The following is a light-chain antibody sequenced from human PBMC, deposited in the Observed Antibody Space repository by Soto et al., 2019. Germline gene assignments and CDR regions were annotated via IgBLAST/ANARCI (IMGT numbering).Light chain of an antibody. CDR3: QQSYSTPLT. CDR2: AAS. V-gene: IGKV1-39*01. CDR1: QSITNY. J-gene: IGKJ3*01. Sequence: DIQMTQSPSSLSASVGDRVTITCRASQSITNYLNWYQQKPGRAPKLLIYAASSLRSGVPSRFSGSGSGTDFTLTISSLQPEDFATYYCQQSYSTPLTFGPGTKVDIK.